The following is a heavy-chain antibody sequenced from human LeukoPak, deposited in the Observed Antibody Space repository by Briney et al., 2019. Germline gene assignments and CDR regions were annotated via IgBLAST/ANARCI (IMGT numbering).Heavy chain of an antibody. Sequence: PGGSLRLSCAASGFTFSSSAMTWVRQAPGKGLEWVSGISGGGDNTYYADSVKDRFTISRDNSKDTLYLQMNSLRAEDTAVYYCAKDPNIVVVPAAIATARPDYWGQGTLVTVSS. V-gene: IGHV3-23*01. J-gene: IGHJ4*02. CDR1: GFTFSSSA. D-gene: IGHD2-2*02. CDR2: ISGGGDNT. CDR3: AKDPNIVVVPAAIATARPDY.